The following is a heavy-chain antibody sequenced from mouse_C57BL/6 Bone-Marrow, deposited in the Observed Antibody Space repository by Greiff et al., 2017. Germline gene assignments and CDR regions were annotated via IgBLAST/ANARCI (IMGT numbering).Heavy chain of an antibody. J-gene: IGHJ4*01. CDR3: ASPLYYYYAMDY. Sequence: EVQRVESGGDLVKPGGSLKLSCAASGFTFSSYGMSWVRQTPDKRLEWVATISSGGSYTYYPDSVKGRFTISRDNAKNTLYLQMSSLKSEDTAMYYCASPLYYYYAMDYWGQGTSVTVSS. CDR1: GFTFSSYG. CDR2: ISSGGSYT. D-gene: IGHD1-1*01. V-gene: IGHV5-6*01.